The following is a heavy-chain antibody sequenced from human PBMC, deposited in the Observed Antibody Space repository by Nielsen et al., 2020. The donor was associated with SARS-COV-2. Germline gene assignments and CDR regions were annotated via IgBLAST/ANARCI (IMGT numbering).Heavy chain of an antibody. J-gene: IGHJ4*02. CDR2: IYYSGST. CDR3: ASSSLIRGVIKFFVY. V-gene: IGHV4-31*03. D-gene: IGHD3-10*01. Sequence: LRLSCTVSGGSISSGGYYWSWIRQHPGKGLEWIGYIYYSGSTYYNPSLKSRVTISVDTSKNQFSLKLSPVTAADTAVYYCASSSLIRGVIKFFVYWGQGTLVTVSS. CDR1: GGSISSGGYY.